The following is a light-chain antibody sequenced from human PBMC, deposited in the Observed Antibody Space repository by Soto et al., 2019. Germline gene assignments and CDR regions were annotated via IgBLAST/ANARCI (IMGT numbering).Light chain of an antibody. CDR2: GAS. V-gene: IGKV3-15*01. CDR3: QQYGSSWT. Sequence: ELVLTHSPATLSVSPGERATLSSRASQSVRSNLAWYQQKPGQAPRLLIFGASTRATNIPARLSGSGSGTEFTLTISSLQSEDSAVYYCQQYGSSWTFGQGTKVDIK. CDR1: QSVRSN. J-gene: IGKJ1*01.